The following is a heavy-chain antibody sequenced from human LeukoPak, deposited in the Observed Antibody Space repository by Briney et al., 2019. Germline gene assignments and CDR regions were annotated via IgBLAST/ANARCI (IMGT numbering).Heavy chain of an antibody. Sequence: GGSLRLSCAASGFSFSSYGMYWVRQAPGKGLEWVTFIRYDGSNKYYADSVKGRFTISRDDSKNTLYLQMNSLRAEDTAVYYCAKDLRWAARLTQGDWYFDLWGRGTLVTVSS. CDR1: GFSFSSYG. J-gene: IGHJ2*01. D-gene: IGHD6-6*01. CDR3: AKDLRWAARLTQGDWYFDL. V-gene: IGHV3-30*02. CDR2: IRYDGSNK.